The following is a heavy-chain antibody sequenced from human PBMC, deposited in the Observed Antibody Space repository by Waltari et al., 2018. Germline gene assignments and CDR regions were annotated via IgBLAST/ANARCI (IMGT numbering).Heavy chain of an antibody. V-gene: IGHV1-69*01. CDR3: ACQSGSVGQYYYYGMDV. CDR1: GGTFSSIG. CDR2: VIHMLGTT. Sequence: QVQLVQSGSEVKKPGSSVKVSCKASGGTFSSIGIAWVRLAPGQGLEGMGGVIHMLGTTTSTEKFQGRITMTADESTRTAYMELSRLRSEDTAVYYCACQSGSVGQYYYYGMDVWGQGTTVTVSS. D-gene: IGHD5-12*01. J-gene: IGHJ6*02.